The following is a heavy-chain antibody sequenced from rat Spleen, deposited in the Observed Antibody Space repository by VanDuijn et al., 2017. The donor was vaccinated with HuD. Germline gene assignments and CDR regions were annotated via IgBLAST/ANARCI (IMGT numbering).Heavy chain of an antibody. D-gene: IGHD1-1*01. V-gene: IGHV5-22*01. CDR3: ARHGTSVRVWFAY. J-gene: IGHJ3*01. Sequence: EVQLVESGGGLVQPGRSLKLFCAASGFTFSDYYMAWVRQAPKKGLEWVASISYEGSSTYYGDSVKGRFTISRDNAKDTLYLQMNSLRSEDTATYYCARHGTSVRVWFAYWGQGTLVTVSS. CDR1: GFTFSDYY. CDR2: ISYEGSST.